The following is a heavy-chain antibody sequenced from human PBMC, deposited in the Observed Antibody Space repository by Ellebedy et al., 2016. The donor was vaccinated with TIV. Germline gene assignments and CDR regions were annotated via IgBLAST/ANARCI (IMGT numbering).Heavy chain of an antibody. CDR1: GDSISRYF. D-gene: IGHD1/OR15-1a*01. CDR2: IHASGTT. CDR3: ARDEEQGFDPARDY. J-gene: IGHJ4*02. V-gene: IGHV4-4*07. Sequence: SETLSLXXTVSGDSISRYFWSWIRQPAGMRLDWIGRIHASGTTNYNPSLESRVTMSVDTSKNQFSLKVRSVTAADTAVYYCARDEEQGFDPARDYWGQGTLVTVSS.